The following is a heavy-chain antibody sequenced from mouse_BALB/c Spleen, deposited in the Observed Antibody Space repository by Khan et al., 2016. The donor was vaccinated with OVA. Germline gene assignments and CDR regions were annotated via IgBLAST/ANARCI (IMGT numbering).Heavy chain of an antibody. CDR2: IDPSNGDT. V-gene: IGHV1-59*01. CDR1: DYTFTSYW. CDR3: ARSGYAAFAY. J-gene: IGHJ3*01. Sequence: QVQLQQSGPELVRPGTSVRMSCKASDYTFTSYWINWVKQRPGQGLEWIGMIDPSNGDTTLNQSFKDKATMSEDKSSNTAYMQLSSLTSEDSAVYYCARSGYAAFAYWGQGTPVTVSA. D-gene: IGHD2-14*01.